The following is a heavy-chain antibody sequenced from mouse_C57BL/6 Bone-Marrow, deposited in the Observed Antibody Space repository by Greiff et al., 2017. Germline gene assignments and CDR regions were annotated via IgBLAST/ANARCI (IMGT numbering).Heavy chain of an antibody. Sequence: QVQLQQPGAELVRPGTSVKLSCKASGYTFTSYWMHWVKQRPGQGLEWIGVIDPSDSYTNYNQKFKDKATLTADKSSSTAYMQLSSLTYEDSAVYYCARGHHYYYGSSYGFAYWGQGTLVTVSA. V-gene: IGHV1-59*01. CDR2: IDPSDSYT. J-gene: IGHJ3*01. CDR3: ARGHHYYYGSSYGFAY. D-gene: IGHD1-1*01. CDR1: GYTFTSYW.